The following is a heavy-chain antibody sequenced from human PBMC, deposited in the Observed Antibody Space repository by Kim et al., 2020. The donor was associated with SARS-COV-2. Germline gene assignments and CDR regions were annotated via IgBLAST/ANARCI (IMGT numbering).Heavy chain of an antibody. V-gene: IGHV1-69*13. Sequence: SVKVSCKASGGTFSSYAISWVRQAPGQGLEWMGGIIPIFGTANYAQKFQGRVTITADESTSTAYMELSSLRSEDTAVYYCARASIPLTIFWSRTWFDPWGQGTLVTVSS. CDR3: ARASIPLTIFWSRTWFDP. CDR1: GGTFSSYA. CDR2: IIPIFGTA. D-gene: IGHD3-3*01. J-gene: IGHJ5*02.